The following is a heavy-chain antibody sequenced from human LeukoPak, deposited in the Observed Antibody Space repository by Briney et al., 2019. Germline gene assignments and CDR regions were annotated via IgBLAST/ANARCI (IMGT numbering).Heavy chain of an antibody. V-gene: IGHV3-30*04. J-gene: IGHJ4*02. D-gene: IGHD3-10*01. CDR2: ISYDGSNK. CDR1: GFTFSSYA. Sequence: GGSLRLSCAASGFTFSSYAMLWVRQAPGKGLEWVAVISYDGSNKYYAGSVKGRFTISRDNSKNTLYLQMNSLRAKDTAVYYCARVLLWFGEPSDFDYWGQGTLVTVSS. CDR3: ARVLLWFGEPSDFDY.